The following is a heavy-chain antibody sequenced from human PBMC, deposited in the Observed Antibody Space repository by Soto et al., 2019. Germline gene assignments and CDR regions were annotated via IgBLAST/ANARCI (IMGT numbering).Heavy chain of an antibody. CDR3: TYCSGGSCYLGFEI. V-gene: IGHV3-15*01. CDR1: GFTFSNAW. Sequence: EVQLVESGGGLVQPGGSLRLSCAASGFTFSNAWMSWVRQAPGKGLEWVGRIKSKTDGGTTDYAAPVKGRFTISRDDSKNTLYLQMNRLKTEDTAVYYCTYCSGGSCYLGFEIWGQGTMVTVSS. J-gene: IGHJ3*02. CDR2: IKSKTDGGTT. D-gene: IGHD2-15*01.